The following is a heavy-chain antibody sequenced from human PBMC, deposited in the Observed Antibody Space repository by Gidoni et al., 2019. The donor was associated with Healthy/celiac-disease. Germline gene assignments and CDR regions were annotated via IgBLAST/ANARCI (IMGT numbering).Heavy chain of an antibody. CDR2: IIPIFGTA. J-gene: IGHJ4*02. CDR1: GGTFSSYA. CDR3: ARSEGVVSAAPDY. D-gene: IGHD2-2*01. V-gene: IGHV1-69*06. Sequence: QVQLVQSGAEVMKPGSSVKVSCKASGGTFSSYAISWVRQAPGQGLEWMGGIIPIFGTANYEQKFQGRVTITEDKSASTAYMELSSLRSEDTAVYYCARSEGVVSAAPDYWGQGTLVTVSS.